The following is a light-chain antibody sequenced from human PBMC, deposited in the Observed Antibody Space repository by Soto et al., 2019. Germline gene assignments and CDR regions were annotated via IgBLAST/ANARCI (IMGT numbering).Light chain of an antibody. J-gene: IGKJ1*01. CDR2: STS. V-gene: IGKV3-20*01. CDR1: QSLSVSY. CDR3: HQFGDGPQT. Sequence: EIELTQSPCTLSLSPGYRATLASMASQSLSVSYIAWYQQKPGQAPRLLIYSTSTRAAGIPDRFTGRGSGTHFTLAISRLEPEDFAVYYCHQFGDGPQTFGQGTKVDI.